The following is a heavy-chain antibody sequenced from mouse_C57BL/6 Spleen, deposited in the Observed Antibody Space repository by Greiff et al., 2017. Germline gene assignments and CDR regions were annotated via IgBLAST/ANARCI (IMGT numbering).Heavy chain of an antibody. CDR2: IYPGSGNT. CDR3: ARTSSLDY. V-gene: IGHV1-76*01. CDR1: GYTFTDYY. J-gene: IGHJ2*01. Sequence: VQLVESGAELVRPGASVKLSCKASGYTFTDYYINWVKQRPGQGLEWIARIYPGSGNTYYNEKFKGKATLTAEKSSSTAYMQLSSLTSEDSAVYFCARTSSLDYWGQGTTLTVSS.